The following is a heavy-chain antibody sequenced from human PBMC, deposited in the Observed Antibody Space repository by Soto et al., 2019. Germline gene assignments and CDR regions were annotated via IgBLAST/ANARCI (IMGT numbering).Heavy chain of an antibody. CDR1: GGSLNNYA. CDR3: AREGIRRGALDY. D-gene: IGHD3-3*02. V-gene: IGHV1-69*01. J-gene: IGHJ4*02. CDR2: IIPAFGTP. Sequence: QVQLVQSGAEVKKPGSSVKVSCAASGGSLNNYAVSWVRRTPGQGFEWLGEIIPAFGTPNYAQKFQDRVTITAAVLTNTVFMELSSLRSEDTAEYYCAREGIRRGALDYWGQGSLVTVSS.